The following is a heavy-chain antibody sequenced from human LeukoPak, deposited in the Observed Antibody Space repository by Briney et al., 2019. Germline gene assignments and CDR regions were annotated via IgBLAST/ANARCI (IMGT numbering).Heavy chain of an antibody. V-gene: IGHV4-34*01. J-gene: IGHJ4*02. Sequence: PSETLSLTCAVYGGSFSGYYWSWIRQPPGKGLEWIGSIYYSGSTYYNPSLKSRVTISVDTSKNQFSLKLSSVTAADTAVYYCARQASGYSSGWYYFDYWGQGTLVTVSS. CDR3: ARQASGYSSGWYYFDY. CDR1: GGSFSGYY. CDR2: IYYSGST. D-gene: IGHD6-19*01.